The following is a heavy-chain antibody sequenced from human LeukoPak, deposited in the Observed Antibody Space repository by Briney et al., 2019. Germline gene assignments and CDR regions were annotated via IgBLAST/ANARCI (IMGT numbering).Heavy chain of an antibody. D-gene: IGHD6-13*01. CDR1: GFTFSSYG. CDR2: ISYDGSNK. Sequence: GGSLRLSCAASGFTFSSYGMHWVRQAPGKGLEWVAVISYDGSNKYYADSVKGRFTISRDNSKNTLYLQMNSLRAEDTAVYYCAHLGYSSSLDWFDPWGRGTLVTVSS. V-gene: IGHV3-30*03. CDR3: AHLGYSSSLDWFDP. J-gene: IGHJ5*02.